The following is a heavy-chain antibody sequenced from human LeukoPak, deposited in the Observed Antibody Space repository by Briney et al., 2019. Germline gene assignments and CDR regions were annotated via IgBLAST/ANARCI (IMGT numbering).Heavy chain of an antibody. CDR1: GYTFTGYY. CDR2: INPYSGGT. V-gene: IGHV1-2*06. Sequence: ASVKVSCKASGYTFTGYYIHWVRQAPGQGLEWMGRINPYSGGTNYAQKFQGRVTMTRDMSISTAYMDLSRQRSDDTAVYYCARTGIAAADTDYWGQGTLVTVSS. D-gene: IGHD6-13*01. J-gene: IGHJ4*02. CDR3: ARTGIAAADTDY.